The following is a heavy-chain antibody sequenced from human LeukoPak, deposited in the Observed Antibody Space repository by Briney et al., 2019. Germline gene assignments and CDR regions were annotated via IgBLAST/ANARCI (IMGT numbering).Heavy chain of an antibody. J-gene: IGHJ4*02. D-gene: IGHD1-26*01. CDR1: GGSIRSYY. V-gene: IGHV4-59*01. CDR2: LYYSGIT. Sequence: SETLSLTCTVSGGSIRSYYWSWIRQPPGKGLEWIGYLYYSGITNYNPSLKSRVTISVDTSKNQFSLKLSSVTAADTAVYYCASFSGSYYGDWGQGTLVTVSS. CDR3: ASFSGSYYGD.